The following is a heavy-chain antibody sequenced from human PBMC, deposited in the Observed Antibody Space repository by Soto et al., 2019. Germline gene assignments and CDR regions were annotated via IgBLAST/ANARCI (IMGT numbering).Heavy chain of an antibody. D-gene: IGHD2-15*01. CDR1: GGSISSYY. CDR3: ARSRVVAATDYYYYYMDV. Sequence: SETLSLTCTVSGGSISSYYWSWIRQPPGKGLEWIGYIYYSGSTNYNPSLKSRVTISVDTSKNHFSLKLSSVTAADTAVYYCARSRVVAATDYYYYYMDVWGKGTTVT. V-gene: IGHV4-59*08. J-gene: IGHJ6*03. CDR2: IYYSGST.